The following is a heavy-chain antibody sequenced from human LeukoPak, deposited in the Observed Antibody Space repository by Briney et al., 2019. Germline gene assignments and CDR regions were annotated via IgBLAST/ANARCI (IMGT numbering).Heavy chain of an antibody. Sequence: GGSLRLSCAASGFTFDDYAMHWVRQAPGKGLEWVSGISWNSGSIGYADSVKGRFTISRDNSKNTLYLQMGSLRAEDMAVYYCARAIWDSSDAFDIWGQGTMVTVSS. CDR3: ARAIWDSSDAFDI. CDR1: GFTFDDYA. D-gene: IGHD6-13*01. CDR2: ISWNSGSI. J-gene: IGHJ3*02. V-gene: IGHV3-9*03.